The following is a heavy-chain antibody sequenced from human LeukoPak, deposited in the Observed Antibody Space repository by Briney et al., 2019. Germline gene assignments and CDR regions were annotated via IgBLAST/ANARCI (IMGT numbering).Heavy chain of an antibody. Sequence: GGSLRLSRAASGFTFSSYAMSWVRRAPGKGLEWVSLISGDGGSTYYADSVKGRFTISRDNSKNSLYLQTNSLRTEDTALYYCAKETVAATGAAPNWFDPWGQGTLVTVSS. D-gene: IGHD2-15*01. V-gene: IGHV3-43*02. CDR1: GFTFSSYA. J-gene: IGHJ5*02. CDR3: AKETVAATGAAPNWFDP. CDR2: ISGDGGST.